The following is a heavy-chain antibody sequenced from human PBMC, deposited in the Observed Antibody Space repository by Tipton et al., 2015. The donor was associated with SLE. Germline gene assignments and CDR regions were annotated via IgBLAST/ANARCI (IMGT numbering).Heavy chain of an antibody. CDR3: ARAAGSSFGYNYYYMDD. V-gene: IGHV4-59*01. CDR1: GGSISGYY. CDR2: TDYSGNT. J-gene: IGHJ6*03. D-gene: IGHD5-18*01. Sequence: TLSLTCAVSGGSISGYYWSWIRQPPGKGLEWIGYTDYSGNTNYNPSLKSRVTISVDRSKNQFSLKLSSVTAADTAVYYCARAAGSSFGYNYYYMDDWGKGTTVTVSS.